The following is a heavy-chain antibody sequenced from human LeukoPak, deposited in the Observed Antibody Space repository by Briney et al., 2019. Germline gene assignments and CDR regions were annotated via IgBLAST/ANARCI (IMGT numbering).Heavy chain of an antibody. CDR1: GFTFSNYW. CDR3: ARLRGGSY. D-gene: IGHD2-15*01. V-gene: IGHV3-7*01. CDR2: IGQDGGEK. Sequence: GGSLRLSCAASGFTFSNYWMTWVRQAPGKGLEWVANIGQDGGEKYYVDSVKGRFTISRDNTKDSLYLRMNSLGAEDTALYYCARLRGGSYWGQGTLVTVSS. J-gene: IGHJ4*02.